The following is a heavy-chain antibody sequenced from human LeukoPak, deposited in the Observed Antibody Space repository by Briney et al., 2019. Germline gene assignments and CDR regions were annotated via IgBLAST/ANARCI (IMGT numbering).Heavy chain of an antibody. CDR1: GYTFTGYY. J-gene: IGHJ4*02. CDR2: INPNSGGT. V-gene: IGHV1-2*06. Sequence: ASVKVSCKASGYTFTGYYMHWVRQAPGQGLEWMGRINPNSGGTNYAQKFQGRVTMTRDTSISTAYMELSRLRSDDTAVCYCARDLDSVAAADYWGQGTLVTVSS. CDR3: ARDLDSVAAADY. D-gene: IGHD6-13*01.